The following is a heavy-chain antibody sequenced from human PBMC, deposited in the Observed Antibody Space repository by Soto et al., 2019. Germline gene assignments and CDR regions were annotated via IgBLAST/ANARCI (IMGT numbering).Heavy chain of an antibody. D-gene: IGHD6-13*01. CDR2: ISYDGSNK. CDR3: ARGAIAAAGMGHAWFAP. V-gene: IGHV3-30-3*01. CDR1: GFTFSSYA. Sequence: GGSLRLSCAASGFTFSSYAMHWVRQAPGKGLEWVAVISYDGSNKYYADSVKGRFTISRDNSKNTLYLQMNSLRAEDTAVYYCARGAIAAAGMGHAWFAPWGQGTLVTGSS. J-gene: IGHJ5*02.